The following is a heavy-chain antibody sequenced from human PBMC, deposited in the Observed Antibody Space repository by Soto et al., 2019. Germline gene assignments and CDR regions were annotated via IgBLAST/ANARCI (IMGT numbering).Heavy chain of an antibody. CDR2: MNPNSGNT. V-gene: IGHV1-8*01. Sequence: ASVTVSCKASGYTFTSYDIDWVRQATGQGLEWMGWMNPNSGNTGYAQKFQGRVTMTRNTSISTAYMELSSLRSEDTAVYYCAAGVPITIFGVVKSYGMDVWGQGTTVTVSS. CDR3: AAGVPITIFGVVKSYGMDV. J-gene: IGHJ6*02. D-gene: IGHD3-3*01. CDR1: GYTFTSYD.